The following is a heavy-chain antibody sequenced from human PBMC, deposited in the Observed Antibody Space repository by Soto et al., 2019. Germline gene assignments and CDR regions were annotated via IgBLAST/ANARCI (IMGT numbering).Heavy chain of an antibody. CDR1: GFTFSNYG. CDR3: TRDASRDSSARGWFDP. J-gene: IGHJ5*02. D-gene: IGHD6-13*01. CDR2: ISSNSAYI. Sequence: GGSLRLSCAASGFTFSNYGMNWVRQAPGKGLEWVSTISSNSAYIYYTDALRGRFTISRDNAKNSLHLQMNSLRAEDTAVYYCTRDASRDSSARGWFDPWGPGTLVTVSS. V-gene: IGHV3-21*01.